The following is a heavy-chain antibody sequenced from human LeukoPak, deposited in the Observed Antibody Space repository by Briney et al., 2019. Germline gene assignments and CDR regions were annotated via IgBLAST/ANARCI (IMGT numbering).Heavy chain of an antibody. Sequence: ASVKVSCKASGYTFTSYDINWVRQATGQGLEWMGWMNPNSGNTGYAQKFQVRVTMTRNTSISTAYMELSSLRSEDTAVYYCARGSGSYYLLYFDYWGQGTLATVSS. J-gene: IGHJ4*02. CDR2: MNPNSGNT. CDR1: GYTFTSYD. D-gene: IGHD3-10*01. V-gene: IGHV1-8*01. CDR3: ARGSGSYYLLYFDY.